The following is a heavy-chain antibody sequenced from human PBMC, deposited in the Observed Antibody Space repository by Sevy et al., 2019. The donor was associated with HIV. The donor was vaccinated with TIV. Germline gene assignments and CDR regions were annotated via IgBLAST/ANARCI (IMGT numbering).Heavy chain of an antibody. D-gene: IGHD6-19*01. V-gene: IGHV3-30*03. Sequence: GGFLRLSCAASGFTFSSYGMHWVRQAPGKGLEWVAVISYDGSNKYYVDSVKGRFTISRDNPKNTLYLQMNSLRAEDTSVYYCAVPAVAGTSPFDYWGQGTLVTVSS. CDR1: GFTFSSYG. CDR2: ISYDGSNK. CDR3: AVPAVAGTSPFDY. J-gene: IGHJ4*02.